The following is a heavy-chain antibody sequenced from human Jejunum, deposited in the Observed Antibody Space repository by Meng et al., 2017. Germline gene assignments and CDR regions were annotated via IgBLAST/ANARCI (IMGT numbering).Heavy chain of an antibody. CDR2: INHNGDT. Sequence: QVQLQQWGAGLLKPSETLSLPCAVYGGSFSAYYWSWIRQPPGKGLEWIGEINHNGDTNYNPSLKSRVTISVDTPKNQFSLRLTSVTAADTAIYYCGRISAAAVDPWGQGTLVTVSS. CDR1: GGSFSAYY. D-gene: IGHD6-13*01. V-gene: IGHV4-34*01. CDR3: GRISAAAVDP. J-gene: IGHJ5*02.